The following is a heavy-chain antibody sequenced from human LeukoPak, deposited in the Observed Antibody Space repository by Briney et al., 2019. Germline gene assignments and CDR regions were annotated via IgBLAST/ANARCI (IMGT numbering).Heavy chain of an antibody. J-gene: IGHJ5*02. V-gene: IGHV4-59*01. CDR3: ARRLLWFGVAGWFDP. D-gene: IGHD3-10*01. CDR2: IYYSGST. Sequence: SETLSLTCTVSGGSISSYYWSWIRQPPGKGLEWIGYIYYSGSTNYNPSLKSRVTISVDTSKNQFSLKLSSVTAADTAVYYCARRLLWFGVAGWFDPWGQGTLVTVSS. CDR1: GGSISSYY.